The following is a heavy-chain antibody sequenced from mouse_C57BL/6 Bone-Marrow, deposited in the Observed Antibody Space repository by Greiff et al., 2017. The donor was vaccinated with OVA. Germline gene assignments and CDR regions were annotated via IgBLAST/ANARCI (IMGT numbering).Heavy chain of an antibody. Sequence: EVNVVESGGDLVKPGGSLKLSCAASGFTFSSYGMSWVRQTPDKRLEWVATISSGGSYTYYPDSVKGRFTISRDNAKNTLYLQMSSLKSEDTAMYYCARRNGYGLAYWGQGTLVTVSA. CDR2: ISSGGSYT. V-gene: IGHV5-6*02. D-gene: IGHD2-2*01. CDR1: GFTFSSYG. CDR3: ARRNGYGLAY. J-gene: IGHJ3*01.